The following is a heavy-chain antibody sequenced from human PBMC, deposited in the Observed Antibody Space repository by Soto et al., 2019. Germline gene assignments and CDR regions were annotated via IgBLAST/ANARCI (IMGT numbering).Heavy chain of an antibody. D-gene: IGHD6-13*01. CDR1: GGSISSSSYY. V-gene: IGHV4-39*01. CDR2: IYYSGST. Sequence: SETLSLTCTVSGGSISSSSYYWGWIRQPPGKGLEWIGSIYYSGSTHYNPSLKSRVTISVDTSKNQFSLKLSSVTAADTAVYYCARHLSSSFNYFDYWGQGTLVTVSS. J-gene: IGHJ4*02. CDR3: ARHLSSSFNYFDY.